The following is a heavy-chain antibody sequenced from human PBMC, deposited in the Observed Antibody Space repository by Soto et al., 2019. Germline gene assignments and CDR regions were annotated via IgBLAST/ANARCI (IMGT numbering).Heavy chain of an antibody. CDR1: GFTFSSYS. CDR2: ISSSSSYI. Sequence: GGSLRLSCAASGFTFSSYSMNWVRQAPGKGLEWVSSISSSSSYIYYADSVKGRFTISRDNAKNSLYLQMNSLRAEDTAVYYCARVEWLLSRHYYYYMDVWGKGTTVTVSS. CDR3: ARVEWLLSRHYYYYMDV. D-gene: IGHD3-3*01. J-gene: IGHJ6*03. V-gene: IGHV3-21*01.